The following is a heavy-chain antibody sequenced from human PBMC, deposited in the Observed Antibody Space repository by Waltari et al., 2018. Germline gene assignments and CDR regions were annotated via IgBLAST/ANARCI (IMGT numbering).Heavy chain of an antibody. CDR1: GGSISSYY. Sequence: QVQLQESGPGLVKPSETLSLTCTVSGGSISSYYWSWIRQPPGKGLEWSGYIYYSGSTNYNPSLRRRVTIAVDTSKNQFSLKLSSVTAADTAVYYCARWVPYNYYDSSGYYSYFDYWGQGTLVTVSS. J-gene: IGHJ4*02. CDR2: IYYSGST. D-gene: IGHD3-22*01. CDR3: ARWVPYNYYDSSGYYSYFDY. V-gene: IGHV4-59*08.